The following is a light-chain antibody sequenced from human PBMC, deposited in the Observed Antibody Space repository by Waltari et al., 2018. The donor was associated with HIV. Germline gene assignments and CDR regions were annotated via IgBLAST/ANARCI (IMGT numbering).Light chain of an antibody. CDR3: QQYSSDPLT. Sequence: DIQMTQSLSTVSASVGDKIIITCRASQSISNWLAWFQQKPGKAPKLLIYKASNLESGVPSWFSGSGSGTEFTLTINSLQPDDFATYFCQQYSSDPLTFGRGTRVEVK. J-gene: IGKJ4*01. CDR1: QSISNW. CDR2: KAS. V-gene: IGKV1-5*03.